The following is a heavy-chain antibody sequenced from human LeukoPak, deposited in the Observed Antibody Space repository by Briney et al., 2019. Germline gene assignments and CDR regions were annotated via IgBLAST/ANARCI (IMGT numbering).Heavy chain of an antibody. Sequence: GASVKVSCKASGGTFSSYAISWVRQAPGQGLEWMGGIIPIFGTANYAQKFQGRVTITADESTSTAYMELSSLRSEDTAGYYCASAPSGSYPYAFDIWGQGTMVTVSS. V-gene: IGHV1-69*13. D-gene: IGHD1-26*01. CDR3: ASAPSGSYPYAFDI. J-gene: IGHJ3*02. CDR1: GGTFSSYA. CDR2: IIPIFGTA.